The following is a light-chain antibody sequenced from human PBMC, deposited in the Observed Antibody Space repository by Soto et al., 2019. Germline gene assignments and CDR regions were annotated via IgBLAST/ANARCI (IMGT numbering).Light chain of an antibody. CDR3: QQRSNWPLLT. V-gene: IGKV3-11*01. J-gene: IGKJ4*01. CDR2: DAS. Sequence: EIVLTQSPATLSLSPGERATLSCRASRSVSSYLAWYQQKPGQAPRLLIYDASNRATGIPARFSGSGSGTDFTLTISSLEPEDFAVYYCQQRSNWPLLTFGGGTKVEIK. CDR1: RSVSSY.